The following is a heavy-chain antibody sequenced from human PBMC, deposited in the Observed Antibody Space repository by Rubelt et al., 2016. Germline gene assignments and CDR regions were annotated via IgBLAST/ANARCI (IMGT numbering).Heavy chain of an antibody. CDR3: ARIKEDWFDP. CDR2: ITPYNSNT. J-gene: IGHJ5*02. CDR1: GYTFTTYG. V-gene: IGHV1-18*01. Sequence: QVQLVQSAAEVKKPGASVKVSCKASGYTFTTYGINWVRQAPGQGLEWMGWITPYNSNTNHAQNLQGGVTITADESTSTAYMELSSLRSEDTAVYYCARIKEDWFDPWGQGTLVTVSS.